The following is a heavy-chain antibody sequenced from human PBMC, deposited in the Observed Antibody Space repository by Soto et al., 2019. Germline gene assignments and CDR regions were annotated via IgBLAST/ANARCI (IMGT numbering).Heavy chain of an antibody. CDR3: AITDGYNYGPFDY. CDR2: IYYSGST. J-gene: IGHJ4*02. Sequence: SETLSLTCTVSGGSISSYYWSWIRQPPGKGLEWIGYIYYSGSTNYNPSLKSRVTISVDTSKNQFSLKLSSVTAADTAVYYCAITDGYNYGPFDYWGQGTLVTVS. V-gene: IGHV4-59*01. D-gene: IGHD5-12*01. CDR1: GGSISSYY.